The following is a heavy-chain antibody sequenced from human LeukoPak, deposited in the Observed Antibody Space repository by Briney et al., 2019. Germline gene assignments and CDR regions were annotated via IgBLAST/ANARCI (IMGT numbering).Heavy chain of an antibody. D-gene: IGHD4-17*01. CDR1: GFTFSSSS. CDR2: ISSSSSYI. V-gene: IGHV3-21*01. CDR3: ARGYDYGPKFDP. J-gene: IGHJ5*02. Sequence: PGGSLRLSCAASGFTFSSSSMNWVRQAPGKGLEWVSSISSSSSYIYYADSVKGRFTISRDNAKTSLYLQMNSLRAEDTAVYYCARGYDYGPKFDPWGQGTLVTVSS.